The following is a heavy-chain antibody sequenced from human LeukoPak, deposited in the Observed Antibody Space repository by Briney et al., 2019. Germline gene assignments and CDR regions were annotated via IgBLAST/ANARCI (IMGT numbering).Heavy chain of an antibody. Sequence: SETLSLTCTVSGASISSYYWSWIRQPPGKGLEWIGYIYNSGSTNYNPSLTSRVTISVDTSKNQFSLKLSSVTAADTAVYYRARYYYDSGSYYSRFAFDIWGQGTMVTVSS. J-gene: IGHJ3*02. V-gene: IGHV4-59*08. CDR2: IYNSGST. CDR1: GASISSYY. D-gene: IGHD3-10*01. CDR3: ARYYYDSGSYYSRFAFDI.